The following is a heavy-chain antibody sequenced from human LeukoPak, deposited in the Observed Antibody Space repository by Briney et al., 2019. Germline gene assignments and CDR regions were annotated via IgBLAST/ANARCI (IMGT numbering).Heavy chain of an antibody. CDR2: ITYNCGRT. J-gene: IGHJ4*02. D-gene: IGHD3-16*01. CDR3: ARDQGSSAYGPLDY. CDR1: ALTFSTSA. V-gene: IGHV3-64*01. Sequence: PGPSPTLSCAPSALTFSTSAIQSVRPPPGGGMEYVLTITYNCGRTYYAISVKGRFTISRDNSTLTLYLQMDSLRTEYMALYYCARDQGSSAYGPLDYWGQGTLVTVSS.